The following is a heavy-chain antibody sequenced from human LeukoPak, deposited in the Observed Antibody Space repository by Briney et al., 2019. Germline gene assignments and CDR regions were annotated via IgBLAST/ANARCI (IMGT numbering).Heavy chain of an antibody. J-gene: IGHJ4*02. V-gene: IGHV1-8*01. D-gene: IGHD1-26*01. CDR2: MNPNSGNT. CDR3: ARASGGYGETKERHFDY. CDR1: GYTFTSYD. Sequence: ASVKVSCKASGYTFTSYDINWVRQATGQGLEWMGWMNPNSGNTGYAQKFQGRVTMTRNTSISTAYMELSSLRSEDTAVYYCARASGGYGETKERHFDYWGQGTLVTVSS.